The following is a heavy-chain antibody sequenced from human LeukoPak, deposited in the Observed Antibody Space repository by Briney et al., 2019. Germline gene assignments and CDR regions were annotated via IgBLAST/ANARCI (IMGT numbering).Heavy chain of an antibody. V-gene: IGHV3-23*01. Sequence: GGSLRLSCAASGFTFSNYAMSWVRLAPGKGLEWVSAISASATTTYYADSVKGRFTISRDNSKNSLYLQLNSLRAEDTAVYYCAKANYCSGDSCYSFDYWGQGTLVTVSS. CDR2: ISASATTT. CDR1: GFTFSNYA. D-gene: IGHD2-15*01. CDR3: AKANYCSGDSCYSFDY. J-gene: IGHJ4*02.